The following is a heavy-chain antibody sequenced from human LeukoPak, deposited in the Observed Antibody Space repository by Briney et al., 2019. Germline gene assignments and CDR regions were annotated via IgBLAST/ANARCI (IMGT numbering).Heavy chain of an antibody. CDR1: GYTFTRYG. V-gene: IGHV1-18*01. D-gene: IGHD3-9*01. CDR2: ISAYNGNT. CDR3: ARYYDILTGYSPIDY. J-gene: IGHJ4*02. Sequence: VASVKVSCKASGYTFTRYGISWVRQAPGQGLEWMGWISAYNGNTNYAQKLQGRVTMTTDTSTSTAYMELRSLRSDDTAVYYCARYYDILTGYSPIDYWGQGTLVTVSS.